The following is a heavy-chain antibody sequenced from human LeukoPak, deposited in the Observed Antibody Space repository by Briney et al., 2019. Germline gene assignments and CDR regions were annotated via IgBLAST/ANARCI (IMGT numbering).Heavy chain of an antibody. D-gene: IGHD6-19*01. CDR1: GFTFSSYA. Sequence: GGSLRLSCAASGFTFSSYAMNWVRKAPGKGLEWVSAISGDGDSTYYADSVRGRFIISRDTFKNTLFLQLKSLRAEDTAIYYCAKLEGSGWSGYMDVWGKGTTVIVS. V-gene: IGHV3-23*01. J-gene: IGHJ6*03. CDR3: AKLEGSGWSGYMDV. CDR2: ISGDGDST.